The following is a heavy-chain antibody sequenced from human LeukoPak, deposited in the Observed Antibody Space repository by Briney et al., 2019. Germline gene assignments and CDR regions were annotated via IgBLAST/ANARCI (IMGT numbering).Heavy chain of an antibody. CDR2: ISSSSSYI. D-gene: IGHD3-9*01. CDR1: GFTFSNYR. Sequence: GGSLRLPCAASGFTFSNYRMNWVRQAPGKGLEWVSSISSSSSYIYYADSVKGRFTISRDNAKNSLYLQMNSLRAEDTAVYYCARTYDILTGYSPVFDYWGQGTLVTVSS. CDR3: ARTYDILTGYSPVFDY. J-gene: IGHJ4*02. V-gene: IGHV3-21*01.